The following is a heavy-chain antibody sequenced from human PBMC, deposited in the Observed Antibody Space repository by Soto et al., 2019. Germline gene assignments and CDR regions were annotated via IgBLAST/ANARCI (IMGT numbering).Heavy chain of an antibody. D-gene: IGHD3-10*01. V-gene: IGHV4-39*01. J-gene: IGHJ4*02. CDR3: ARQSLTMVPGAFDY. CDR2: IYYSGST. CDR1: GGSISSSSYY. Sequence: SETLSLTCTVSGGSISSSSYYWGWIRQPPGKGLEWIGSIYYSGSTYYNPSLKSRVTISVDTSKNQFSLKLSSVTAADTAVYYCARQSLTMVPGAFDYWGQGTLVTVSS.